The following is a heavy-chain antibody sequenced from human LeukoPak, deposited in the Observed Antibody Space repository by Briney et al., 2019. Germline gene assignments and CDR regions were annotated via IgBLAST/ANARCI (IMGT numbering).Heavy chain of an antibody. V-gene: IGHV4-59*12. CDR2: IYYSGST. J-gene: IGHJ4*02. D-gene: IGHD5-18*01. CDR1: GGSISSYY. CDR3: ARDRGYSYGPFDY. Sequence: TSSETLSLTCTVSGGSISSYYWSWIRQPPGKGLEWIGYIYYSGSTNYNPSLKSRVTISVDTSKDQFSLKLSSVTAADTAVYYCARDRGYSYGPFDYWGQGTLVTVSS.